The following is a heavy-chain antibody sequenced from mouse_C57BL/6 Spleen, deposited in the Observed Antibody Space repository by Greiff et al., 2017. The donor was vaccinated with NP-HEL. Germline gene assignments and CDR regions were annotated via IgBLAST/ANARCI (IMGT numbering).Heavy chain of an antibody. V-gene: IGHV1-26*01. D-gene: IGHD1-1*01. CDR1: GYTFTDYY. J-gene: IGHJ2*01. Sequence: VQLQQSGPELVKPGASVKISCKASGYTFTDYYMNWVKQSHGKSLEWIGDINPNNGGTSYNQKFKGKATLTVDKSSSTAYMELRSLTSVDSAVYDCARGPLYYYGSGDEWGQGTTLAVSS. CDR3: ARGPLYYYGSGDE. CDR2: INPNNGGT.